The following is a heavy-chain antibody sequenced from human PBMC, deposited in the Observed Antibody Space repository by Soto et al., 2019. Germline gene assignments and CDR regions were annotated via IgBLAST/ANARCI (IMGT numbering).Heavy chain of an antibody. Sequence: PSETLSLTCTVSGGSISSGDNYWSWIRQHPGKGLEWIGYIYYSGSTYYNPSLRRRVTISVDTSKNQFSLKLSSVTAAVSAVYYCARVRAGALYYCDSTGFDHWGQGSLVTVSS. J-gene: IGHJ4*02. CDR1: GGSISSGDNY. D-gene: IGHD3-22*01. CDR3: ARVRAGALYYCDSTGFDH. V-gene: IGHV4-31*03. CDR2: IYYSGST.